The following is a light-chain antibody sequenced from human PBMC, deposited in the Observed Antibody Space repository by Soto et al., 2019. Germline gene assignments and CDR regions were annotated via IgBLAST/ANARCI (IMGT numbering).Light chain of an antibody. CDR2: GAS. CDR3: QQYGISPLT. J-gene: IGKJ4*01. CDR1: QSVRSTY. Sequence: EIVLTQSPGTLSLSPGERATLSCRASQSVRSTYLAWYQQKPGQAPRLLIYGASSRATGIPDRFSGSGSATDFTLTISRLEPEDFAVYYCQQYGISPLTFGGGTKVEIK. V-gene: IGKV3-20*01.